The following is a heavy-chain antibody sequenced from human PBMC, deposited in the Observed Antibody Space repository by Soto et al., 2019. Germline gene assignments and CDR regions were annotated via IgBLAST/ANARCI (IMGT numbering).Heavy chain of an antibody. Sequence: SESLSLTCTVSSGSISTYYLTWIRQPPGKGLEWIGYVYYTGGSKYYPSLKSGVTISAETSKNKTSLKLSSVTAADTAADYCWRVPFPSNHYFNHALDVWGQGTTVTVSS. CDR1: SGSISTYY. CDR3: WRVPFPSNHYFNHALDV. CDR2: VYYTGGS. D-gene: IGHD3-10*01. V-gene: IGHV4-59*01. J-gene: IGHJ6*02.